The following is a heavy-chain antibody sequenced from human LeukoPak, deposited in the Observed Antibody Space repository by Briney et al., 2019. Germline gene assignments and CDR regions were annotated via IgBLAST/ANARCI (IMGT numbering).Heavy chain of an antibody. J-gene: IGHJ3*02. CDR1: GFTFDDYA. V-gene: IGHV3-9*01. CDR3: AKDMGYSSGWYDAFDI. CDR2: SSWNSGSI. Sequence: SLTLSCPATGFTFDDYAMHWVRPAAGKGLEWVGGSSWNSGSIGYAGSVKGRFTITRDNTKNSLYLQMNSLRAEDTALYYCAKDMGYSSGWYDAFDIWGQGTMVTVSS. D-gene: IGHD6-19*01.